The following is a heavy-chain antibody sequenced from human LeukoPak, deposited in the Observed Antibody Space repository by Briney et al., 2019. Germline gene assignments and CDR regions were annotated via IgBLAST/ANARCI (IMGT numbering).Heavy chain of an antibody. CDR3: ARRALRYCSSTSCPAQYYGVDV. D-gene: IGHD2-2*01. CDR1: GFIFSSYW. CDR2: IKVDGSER. V-gene: IGHV3-7*03. J-gene: IGHJ6*04. Sequence: PGGSLRLSCAVSGFIFSSYWMSWVRQAPGTGLEWVSNIKVDGSERYYVDSVKGRFTISRDNAKNPPYLQTNSLRAEDTAVYYCARRALRYCSSTSCPAQYYGVDVWGKGTTVTVSS.